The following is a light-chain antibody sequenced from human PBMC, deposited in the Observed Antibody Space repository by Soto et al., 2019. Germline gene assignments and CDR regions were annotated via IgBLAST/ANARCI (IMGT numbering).Light chain of an antibody. J-gene: IGLJ2*01. CDR1: SSDVGGYNF. V-gene: IGLV2-11*01. CDR2: DVS. Sequence: QSVLTQPRSVSGSPGQSVTISCTGTSSDVGGYNFVSWYRQHPGKAPKLMLYDVSKRPSGVPDRFSGSKSGNTASLTISGLQAEDEADYYCCSYTGTYSFMVFGGGTKLTVL. CDR3: CSYTGTYSFMV.